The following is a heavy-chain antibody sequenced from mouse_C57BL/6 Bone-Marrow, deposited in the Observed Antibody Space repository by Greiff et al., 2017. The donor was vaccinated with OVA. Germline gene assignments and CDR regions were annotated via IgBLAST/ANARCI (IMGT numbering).Heavy chain of an antibody. D-gene: IGHD1-1*01. CDR2: IYPGRGST. J-gene: IGHJ4*01. V-gene: IGHV1-55*01. Sequence: QVQLQQPGAELVKPGASVKMSCKASGYTFTSYWITWVKQRPGQGLEWIGDIYPGRGSTNYNEKFKSKATLTVDKSSSTAYMQLSSLTSEDSAVYYCARVGYYGSSDYAMDYWGQGTSVTVSS. CDR3: ARVGYYGSSDYAMDY. CDR1: GYTFTSYW.